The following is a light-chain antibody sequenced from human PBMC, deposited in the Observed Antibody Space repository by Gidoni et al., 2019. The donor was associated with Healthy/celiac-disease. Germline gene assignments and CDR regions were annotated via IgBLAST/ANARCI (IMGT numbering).Light chain of an antibody. CDR2: LGS. V-gene: IGKV2-28*01. CDR1: QSLLHSNGYNY. CDR3: MQALQTPRT. J-gene: IGKJ1*01. Sequence: DILMPQSPLTLPVTPGEPASTSCRSSQSLLHSNGYNYLDWYLQKPGQSPQLLIYLGSNRASGVPDRFSGSGSGTDFTLKISRVEAEDVGVYYCMQALQTPRTFXQXTKVEIK.